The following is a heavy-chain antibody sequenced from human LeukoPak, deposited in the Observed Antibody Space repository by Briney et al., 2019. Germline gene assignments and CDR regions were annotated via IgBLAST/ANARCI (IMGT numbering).Heavy chain of an antibody. CDR3: ATYRQVLLPFES. CDR1: GFTFSTFA. Sequence: VGSLRLSCAASGFTFSTFAMSCVRQPPGKGLWWGSNIFPSGGEIHYADSVRGRFIISRDNSKSTLSLQMNSLRAEDTAIYYCATYRQVLLPFESWGQGTLVTVSS. CDR2: IFPSGGEI. D-gene: IGHD2-8*02. V-gene: IGHV3-23*01. J-gene: IGHJ4*02.